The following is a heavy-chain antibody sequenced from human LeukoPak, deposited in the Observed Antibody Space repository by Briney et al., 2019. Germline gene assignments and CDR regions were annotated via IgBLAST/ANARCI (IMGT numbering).Heavy chain of an antibody. D-gene: IGHD1-26*01. CDR3: AKDTGCPWGARDAFDI. CDR1: GFTFSSYA. J-gene: IGHJ3*02. CDR2: ISGSGGST. Sequence: AGGSLRLSCAASGFTFSSYAMSWVRQAPEKELEWVSAISGSGGSTYYADSVKGRFTISRDNSKNTLYLQMNSLRAEDTAVYYCAKDTGCPWGARDAFDIWGQGTMVTVSS. V-gene: IGHV3-23*01.